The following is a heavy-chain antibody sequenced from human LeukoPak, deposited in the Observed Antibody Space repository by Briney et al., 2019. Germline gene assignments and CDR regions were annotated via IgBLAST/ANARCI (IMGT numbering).Heavy chain of an antibody. CDR1: GFSFSTFG. CDR2: IWNDGSKK. V-gene: IGHV3-33*08. J-gene: IGHJ4*02. CDR3: GRDSLGGDY. D-gene: IGHD3-16*01. Sequence: PGGSLTLSCSASGFSFSTFGMHWARRAPGKGLEWVEVIWNDGSKKFYAESVKGRFTISRDNSQNTLYLQMNRLRAEDTAVYYCGRDSLGGDYWGQGTLVTVFS.